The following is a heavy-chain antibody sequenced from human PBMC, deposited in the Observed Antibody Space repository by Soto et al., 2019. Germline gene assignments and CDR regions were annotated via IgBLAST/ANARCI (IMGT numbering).Heavy chain of an antibody. J-gene: IGHJ4*02. CDR3: ATGLVPTIVATIDFDY. CDR1: GYTLTELS. V-gene: IGHV1-24*01. D-gene: IGHD5-12*01. CDR2: FDPEDGET. Sequence: ASVKVSCKVSGYTLTELSMHWVRQAPGKGLEWMGGFDPEDGETIYAQKFQGRVTMTADTSTDTAYMELSSLRSEDTAVYYCATGLVPTIVATIDFDYWGQGTLVTVSS.